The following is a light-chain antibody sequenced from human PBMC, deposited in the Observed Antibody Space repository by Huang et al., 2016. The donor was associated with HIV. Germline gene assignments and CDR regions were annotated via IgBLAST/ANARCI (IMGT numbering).Light chain of an antibody. CDR3: QRYNTFPYS. CDR2: KPS. J-gene: IGKJ2*03. CDR1: QSISHW. Sequence: DIQMTQSPSTLSASVGDRVTITCRASQSISHWLAWYHQKSGKAPKLLIYKPSTLESGVPLRFSGSASGTNFTLTINSLQPDDLGTYYCQRYNTFPYSFGQGTKLEI. V-gene: IGKV1-5*03.